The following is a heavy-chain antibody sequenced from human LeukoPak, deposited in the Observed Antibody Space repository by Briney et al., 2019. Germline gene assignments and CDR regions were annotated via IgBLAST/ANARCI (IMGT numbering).Heavy chain of an antibody. J-gene: IGHJ4*02. D-gene: IGHD5-12*01. V-gene: IGHV4-61*02. Sequence: PSQTLSLTCTASGGSISSGSYYWSWIRQPAGKGLEWIGRIYTSGSTNYNPSLKSRVTISVDTSKNQFSLKLSSVTAADTAVYYCAVYSGYGRSDYWGQGTLVTVSS. CDR1: GGSISSGSYY. CDR2: IYTSGST. CDR3: AVYSGYGRSDY.